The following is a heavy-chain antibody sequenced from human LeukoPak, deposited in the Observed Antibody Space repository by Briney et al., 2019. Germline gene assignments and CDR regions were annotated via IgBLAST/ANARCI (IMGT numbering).Heavy chain of an antibody. D-gene: IGHD6-13*01. CDR2: IKQDGSEK. V-gene: IGHV3-7*01. Sequence: GGSLRLSCAASEYIFSGYWMNWVRQAPGKGLEWVANIKQDGSEKQYVDSVRGRFTISRDNAKNSLYLQMNSLRVEDTAVYYCARDGFVGAADYWGQGTLVTVSS. CDR3: ARDGFVGAADY. CDR1: EYIFSGYW. J-gene: IGHJ4*02.